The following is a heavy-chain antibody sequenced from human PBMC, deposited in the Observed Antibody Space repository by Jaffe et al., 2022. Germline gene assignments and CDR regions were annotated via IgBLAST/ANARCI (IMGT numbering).Heavy chain of an antibody. CDR1: GFTFSSYG. J-gene: IGHJ4*02. V-gene: IGHV3-30*02. Sequence: QVQLVESGGGVVQPGGSLRLSCAASGFTFSSYGMHWVRQAPGKGLEWVAFIRYDGSNKYYADSVKGRFTISRDNSKNTLYLQMNSLRAEDTAVYYCAKDVLYNWNDGSRYYFDYWGQGTLVTVSS. D-gene: IGHD1-1*01. CDR2: IRYDGSNK. CDR3: AKDVLYNWNDGSRYYFDY.